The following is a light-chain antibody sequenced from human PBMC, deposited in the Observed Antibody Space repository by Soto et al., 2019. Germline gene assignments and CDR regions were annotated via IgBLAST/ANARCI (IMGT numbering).Light chain of an antibody. V-gene: IGKV2-30*01. CDR1: QSLVYSDGHTY. Sequence: DVVMTQSPLSLPVTLGQPASISCRSSQSLVYSDGHTYLNWFQQRPGQSPRRLIYKVSNRDSGVPDRFSGSGSCTDFPVKISRVEAEDVGVYYCMQGTHWPPLFGQGTRLEIK. J-gene: IGKJ5*01. CDR2: KVS. CDR3: MQGTHWPPL.